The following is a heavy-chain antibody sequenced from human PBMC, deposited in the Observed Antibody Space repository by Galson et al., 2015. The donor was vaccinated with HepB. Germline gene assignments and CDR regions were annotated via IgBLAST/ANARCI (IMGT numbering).Heavy chain of an antibody. V-gene: IGHV2-5*02. CDR1: GLSISASGEG. J-gene: IGHJ4*02. CDR3: AKLGNAFFEY. Sequence: PALVKPTQTLTLTCSLSGLSISASGEGVGWIRQSPGKALEWLALIYWDDTKRYRPSLKRRLTITKDTSKNQVVLTMTNMDPVDTATYFCAKLGNAFFEYWGQGTPVTVSS. CDR2: IYWDDTK. D-gene: IGHD4-23*01.